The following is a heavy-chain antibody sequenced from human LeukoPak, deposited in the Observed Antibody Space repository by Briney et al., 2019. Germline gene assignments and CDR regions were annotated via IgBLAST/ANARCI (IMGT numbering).Heavy chain of an antibody. J-gene: IGHJ6*03. D-gene: IGHD6-19*01. CDR3: AKGSKAVLFTRDYYMDV. CDR2: ISSNGNTK. CDR1: GFTFRTYE. Sequence: GGSLRLSCTASGFTFRTYEMYWVRQLPGKGLEWVSYISSNGNTKYYADSVKGRFTISRDNSKNTLYLQMNSLRAEDTALYYCAKGSKAVLFTRDYYMDVWGKGTTVTISS. V-gene: IGHV3-48*03.